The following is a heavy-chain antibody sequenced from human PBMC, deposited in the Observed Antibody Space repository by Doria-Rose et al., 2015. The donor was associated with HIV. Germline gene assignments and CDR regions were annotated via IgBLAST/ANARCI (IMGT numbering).Heavy chain of an antibody. CDR2: IKSKTDDGTT. Sequence: GGLVKPGGSLRLSCAASGFIFSNAWMSWVRQAPGKGLEWVGHIKSKTDDGTTDYAAPVKGRFTISRDDSKNTLYLQMNSLKTEDTAVYYCTTEITGVHISYYYMDVWGKGTTVTVSS. D-gene: IGHD1-20*01. J-gene: IGHJ6*03. CDR3: TTEITGVHISYYYMDV. V-gene: IGHV3-15*05. CDR1: GFIFSNAW.